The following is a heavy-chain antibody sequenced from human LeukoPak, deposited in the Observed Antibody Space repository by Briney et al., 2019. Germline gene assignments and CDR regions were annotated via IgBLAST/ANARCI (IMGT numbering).Heavy chain of an antibody. D-gene: IGHD3-22*01. V-gene: IGHV3-15*01. CDR2: IRSKTDGGTT. CDR3: TTDLAPPYFYDSSGYRVDY. J-gene: IGHJ4*02. Sequence: GGSLRLSCAASGFTFSNAWMSWVRQAPGKGLEWVGRIRSKTDGGTTEYAAPVKGKLTISRDDSKNTLYVQMNSLKTEDTAVYYCTTDLAPPYFYDSSGYRVDYWGQGTLVTVSS. CDR1: GFTFSNAW.